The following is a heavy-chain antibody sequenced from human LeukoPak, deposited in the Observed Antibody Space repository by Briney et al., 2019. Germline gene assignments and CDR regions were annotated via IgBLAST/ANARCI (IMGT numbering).Heavy chain of an antibody. CDR2: LYANGNT. CDR1: GVTISRNY. V-gene: IGHV3-66*01. CDR3: ARMNFDNGGYDALDL. D-gene: IGHD3-22*01. J-gene: IGHJ3*01. Sequence: GGSLTLPCEASGVTISRNYMNWLRQPPGKGLEWVLVLYANGNTHYADSVQGRFTVSRDKFKNIMYLQMSGLRAEDTAVYYCARMNFDNGGYDALDLWGQGTMVTVSS.